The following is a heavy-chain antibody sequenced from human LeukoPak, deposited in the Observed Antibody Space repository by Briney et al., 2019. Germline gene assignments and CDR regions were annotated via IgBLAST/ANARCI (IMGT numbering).Heavy chain of an antibody. V-gene: IGHV4-4*02. J-gene: IGHJ4*02. CDR3: ARRRLLWFGELLPSFRGYFDY. CDR1: GGSISSSYW. D-gene: IGHD3-10*01. Sequence: SETLSLTCAVSGGSISSSYWWTWVGQPPGKGLEWIGEIYHSGSTNYNPSLKSRLTVSLDKSKNQFSLKLSSVTAADTAVYYCARRRLLWFGELLPSFRGYFDYWGQGTLVTVSS. CDR2: IYHSGST.